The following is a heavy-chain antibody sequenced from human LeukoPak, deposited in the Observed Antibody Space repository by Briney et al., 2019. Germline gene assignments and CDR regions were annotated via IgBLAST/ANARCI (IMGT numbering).Heavy chain of an antibody. V-gene: IGHV3-7*04. Sequence: GGSLRLSRAASGFTFTTYWMSWVRQAPGKGLEWVANLNQDGSEKYYVDSLKGRITISRDNAKNSLYLQVNSLRAEDTAVYYCARGLGYAFDIWGQGTMVTVSS. CDR3: ARGLGYAFDI. D-gene: IGHD3-16*01. CDR1: GFTFTTYW. CDR2: LNQDGSEK. J-gene: IGHJ3*02.